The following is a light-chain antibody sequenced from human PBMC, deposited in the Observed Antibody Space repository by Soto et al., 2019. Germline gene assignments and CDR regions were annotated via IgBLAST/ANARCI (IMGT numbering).Light chain of an antibody. Sequence: DIVLTQSPGTLSLSPGERATLSCRASQSVTSSYVDWYQQKPGQAPRLLIYGASSRATGIPDRFTGSGSGTDFTLTISRLEPEDFAVYYCQQYGTSRQTFGQGTKVEVK. J-gene: IGKJ1*01. V-gene: IGKV3-20*01. CDR2: GAS. CDR1: QSVTSSY. CDR3: QQYGTSRQT.